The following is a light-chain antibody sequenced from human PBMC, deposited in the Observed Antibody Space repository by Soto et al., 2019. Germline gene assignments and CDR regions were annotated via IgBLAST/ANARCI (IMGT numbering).Light chain of an antibody. CDR2: DAS. CDR3: QHYNNYPFT. J-gene: IGKJ2*01. Sequence: DIQMTQSPSTLSASVGDRVTITCRPSESISTWLAWYQQKPGKAPKLLIYDASTLQTGVPSRFSGSGSGTKFPLTISSLQPDDFATYFCQHYNNYPFTFGQGTKLESK. V-gene: IGKV1-5*01. CDR1: ESISTW.